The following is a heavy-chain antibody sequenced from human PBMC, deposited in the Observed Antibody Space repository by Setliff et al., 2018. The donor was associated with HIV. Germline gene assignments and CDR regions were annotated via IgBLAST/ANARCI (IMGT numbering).Heavy chain of an antibody. V-gene: IGHV3-33*08. CDR3: ARASFPRYCSITSCFEKGWFDP. Sequence: LSLSCAASGFVFSTYGMHWVRQAPGKGLEWVAVIWYDGSNKFYADSVKGRFTISRDNSKNTRYLQMNSLRAEDTAVYYCARASFPRYCSITSCFEKGWFDPWGQGTLVTVSS. CDR2: IWYDGSNK. CDR1: GFVFSTYG. J-gene: IGHJ5*02. D-gene: IGHD2-2*01.